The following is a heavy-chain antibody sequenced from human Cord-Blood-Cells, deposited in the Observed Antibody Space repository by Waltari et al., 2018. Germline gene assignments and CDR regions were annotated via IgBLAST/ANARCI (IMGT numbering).Heavy chain of an antibody. J-gene: IGHJ5*02. V-gene: IGHV4-34*01. D-gene: IGHD3-22*01. Sequence: QVQLQQWGAGLLKPXXTLSXXCAVYGGSXXGHXXXWIRQPPGKGLEGIGEINHSESTNYNPSLKSRVTISVDTSKNQFSLKLSSVTAADTAVYYCARRNYYDSSGSFDPXGQGTLVTVSS. CDR1: GGSXXGHX. CDR2: INHSEST. CDR3: ARRNYYDSSGSFDP.